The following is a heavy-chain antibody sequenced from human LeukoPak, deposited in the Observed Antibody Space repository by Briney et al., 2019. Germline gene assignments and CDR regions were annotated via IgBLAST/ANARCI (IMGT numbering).Heavy chain of an antibody. D-gene: IGHD3-22*01. CDR1: GGSIGSYY. CDR3: ARGTMMVGP. CDR2: INYSGTT. V-gene: IGHV4-59*01. J-gene: IGHJ5*02. Sequence: SETLSLTCTVSGGSIGSYYWSCIRQPPGKGLEWIGYINYSGTTNYNPSLKSRVSISVDTSKNQFSLKLSSVTAADTAVYYCARGTMMVGPWGQGTQVTVSS.